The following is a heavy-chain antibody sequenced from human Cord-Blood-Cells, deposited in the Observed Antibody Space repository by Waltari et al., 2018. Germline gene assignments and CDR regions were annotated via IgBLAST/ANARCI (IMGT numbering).Heavy chain of an antibody. V-gene: IGHV3-48*01. CDR3: ARNDYYDSSGYYLDAFDI. CDR2: ISSSCSTM. CDR1: GFTFSSYS. Sequence: EVQLVESGGGLVQPGGSLRLSCAASGFTFSSYSLNWVRQAPGKGLGWVSYISSSCSTMYYADSVKGRFTISRDNAKNSLYLQMNSLRAEDTAVYYCARNDYYDSSGYYLDAFDIWGQGTMVTVSS. J-gene: IGHJ3*02. D-gene: IGHD3-22*01.